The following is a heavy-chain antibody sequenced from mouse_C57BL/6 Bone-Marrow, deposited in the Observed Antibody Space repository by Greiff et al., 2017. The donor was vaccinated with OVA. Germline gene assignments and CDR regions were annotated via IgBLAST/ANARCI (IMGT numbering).Heavy chain of an antibody. CDR2: INYDGSST. CDR1: GFTFSDYY. CDR3: ARHYSSSYWYFDV. Sequence: EVQLQESEGGLVQPGSSMKLSCTASGFTFSDYYMAWVRQVPEKGLEWVANINYDGSSTYYLDSLKSRFIISIDNAENILYLQMSSLKSEDTATYYCARHYSSSYWYFDVWGTGTTVTVSS. V-gene: IGHV5-16*01. D-gene: IGHD1-1*01. J-gene: IGHJ1*03.